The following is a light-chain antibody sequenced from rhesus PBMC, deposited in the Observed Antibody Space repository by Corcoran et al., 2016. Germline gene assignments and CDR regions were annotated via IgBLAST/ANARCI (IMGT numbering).Light chain of an antibody. J-gene: IGKJ4*01. CDR3: QQLDPSPIA. Sequence: DIQMTQSPSSLSASVGDRVTITCRASQGLSNWLAWYQQKPGKAPNLLIYRASNLEPGVPSRLSGSGSGTDFTLTISSLLPEDIATYYCQQLDPSPIAFGGGTKVEI. CDR1: QGLSNW. V-gene: IGKV1-69*01. CDR2: RAS.